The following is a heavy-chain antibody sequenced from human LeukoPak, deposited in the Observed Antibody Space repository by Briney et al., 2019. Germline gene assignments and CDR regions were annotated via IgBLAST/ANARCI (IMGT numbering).Heavy chain of an antibody. CDR1: GFTFSSYA. V-gene: IGHV3-23*01. D-gene: IGHD2-15*01. CDR3: ARDPFVPEDDPLG. Sequence: HPGGSLRLSCAAFGFTFSSYAISWVRQAPGKGLEWVSGISGSGDRTNYADSVKGRFTISRDNSRNTLYLQMNSLRAEDTAVYYCARDPFVPEDDPLGWGQGTLVTVSS. J-gene: IGHJ4*02. CDR2: ISGSGDRT.